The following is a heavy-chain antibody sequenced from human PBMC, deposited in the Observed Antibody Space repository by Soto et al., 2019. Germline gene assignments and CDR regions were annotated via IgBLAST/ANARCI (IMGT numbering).Heavy chain of an antibody. CDR1: GFTFSSYS. CDR3: ARVDTAMADSY. D-gene: IGHD5-18*01. CDR2: ISSSSSYI. V-gene: IGHV3-21*01. J-gene: IGHJ4*02. Sequence: EVQLVESGGGLVKPGGSLRLSCAASGFTFSSYSMNWVRQAPGKGLEWVSSISSSSSYIYYADSVKGRFTISRDKAKNSLYLQMNSLRAEDTAVYYCARVDTAMADSYWGQGTLVTVSS.